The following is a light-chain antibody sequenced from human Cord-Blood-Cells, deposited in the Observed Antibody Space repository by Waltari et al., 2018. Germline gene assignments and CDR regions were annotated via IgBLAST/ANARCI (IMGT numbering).Light chain of an antibody. CDR1: QSVSSSY. V-gene: IGKV3-20*01. J-gene: IGKJ1*01. CDR3: QQYGSSPT. Sequence: EIVLTQSPGTLSLSPGERANLSCRASQSVSSSYLAWYQQKPGQAPRLLIYGASSRATGIPDRFSGSGSGTDFTLTISRLEPEDFAVYYCQQYGSSPTFGQGPKVEIK. CDR2: GAS.